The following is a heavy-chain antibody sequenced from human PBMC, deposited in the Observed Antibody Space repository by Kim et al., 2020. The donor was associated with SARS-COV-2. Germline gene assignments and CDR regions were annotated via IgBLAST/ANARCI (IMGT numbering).Heavy chain of an antibody. CDR3: VRDRLGRYYYGSGVRGYFYGMAV. CDR2: IIPIFGTA. J-gene: IGHJ6*02. V-gene: IGHV1-69*13. Sequence: SVKVSCKASGGTFSSYAISWVRQAPGQGLEWMGGIIPIFGTANYAQKFQGRVTITADESTSTAYMELSSLRSEDTAVYYCVRDRLGRYYYGSGVRGYFYGMAVWGQGTTVTVPS. CDR1: GGTFSSYA. D-gene: IGHD3-10*01.